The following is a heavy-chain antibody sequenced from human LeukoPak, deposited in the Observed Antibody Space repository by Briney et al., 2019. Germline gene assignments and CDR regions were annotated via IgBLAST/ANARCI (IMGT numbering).Heavy chain of an antibody. CDR2: INTNTGNP. CDR1: GYPFTNYA. V-gene: IGHV7-4-1*02. J-gene: IGHJ4*02. CDR3: AKGQGNDSRCDH. Sequence: GASVTVSFTASGYPFTNYAMNWVRQAPGRGIEWMGWINTNTGNPTNVQGFTGRFDFSMNTSVNTTCLQISGLKAEDTAVYSCAKGQGNDSRCDHRGQRTIVTASS. D-gene: IGHD3-22*01.